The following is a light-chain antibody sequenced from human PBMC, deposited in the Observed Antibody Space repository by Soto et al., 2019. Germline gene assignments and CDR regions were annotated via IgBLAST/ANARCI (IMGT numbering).Light chain of an antibody. CDR2: GVS. CDR3: SSYAGSNNPYV. V-gene: IGLV2-8*01. Sequence: QSALTQPPSPSGSPGQSVTISCTGTSSDVGGYNYVSWYQQHPGKAPKLMIYGVSKRPSGVPDRFSGSKSGSTASLTVSGLQAEDEADYYCSSYAGSNNPYVFGTGTKVTVL. CDR1: SSDVGGYNY. J-gene: IGLJ1*01.